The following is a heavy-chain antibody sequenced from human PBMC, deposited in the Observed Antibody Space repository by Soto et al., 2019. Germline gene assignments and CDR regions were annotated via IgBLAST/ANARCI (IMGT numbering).Heavy chain of an antibody. CDR3: ARGGSQPYYYYYYGMDV. Sequence: PGGSLRLSCAASGFTFSSYSMNWVRQAPGKGLEWVSSISSSSSYIYYADSVKGRFTISRDNAKNSLYLQMNRLRAEDTAVYYCARGGSQPYYYYYYGMDVWGQGTTVTVSS. CDR1: GFTFSSYS. CDR2: ISSSSSYI. V-gene: IGHV3-21*01. D-gene: IGHD6-13*01. J-gene: IGHJ6*02.